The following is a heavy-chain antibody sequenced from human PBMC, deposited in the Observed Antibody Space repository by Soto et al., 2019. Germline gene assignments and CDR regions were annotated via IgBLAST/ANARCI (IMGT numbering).Heavy chain of an antibody. J-gene: IGHJ3*02. CDR1: GFTFSSYG. CDR3: APLAGKKGFDI. Sequence: VQLVESGGGVVQPGRSLRLSCVTSGFTFSSYGLHWVRQAPGKGLEWLAVIWYDGSQKYYADSVKGRFTISRDNSRSTLDLQMDSLKGEDTAVYYCAPLAGKKGFDIWGQGTMVTVSS. V-gene: IGHV3-33*01. CDR2: IWYDGSQK. D-gene: IGHD6-19*01.